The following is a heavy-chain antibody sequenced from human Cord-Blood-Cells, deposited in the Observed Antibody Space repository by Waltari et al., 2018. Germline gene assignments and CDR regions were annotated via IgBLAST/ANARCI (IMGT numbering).Heavy chain of an antibody. Sequence: QVQLVQSGAEVKKPGASVKVSCKVSGYPLTEFSMHWVRQAPGKGLEWMGGFDPEDGETIYAQKFQGRVTMTEDTSTDTAYMELSSLRSEDTAVYYCATAFPRYCSSTSCYFDYWGQGTLVTVSS. J-gene: IGHJ4*02. D-gene: IGHD2-2*01. CDR3: ATAFPRYCSSTSCYFDY. V-gene: IGHV1-24*01. CDR1: GYPLTEFS. CDR2: FDPEDGET.